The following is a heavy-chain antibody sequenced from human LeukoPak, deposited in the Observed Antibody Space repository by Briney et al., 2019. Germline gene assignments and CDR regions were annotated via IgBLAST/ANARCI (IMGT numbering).Heavy chain of an antibody. CDR2: IYYSGST. CDR3: ARGIRPGCYYPV. D-gene: IGHD2-15*01. Sequence: ASETLSLTCTVSGGPISSYYWSWIRQPPGKGLEWIGYIYYSGSTNYNPSLKSRVTISVDTSKNQFSLKLSSVTAADTAVYYCARGIRPGCYYPVWGQGTTVTVSS. V-gene: IGHV4-59*01. J-gene: IGHJ6*02. CDR1: GGPISSYY.